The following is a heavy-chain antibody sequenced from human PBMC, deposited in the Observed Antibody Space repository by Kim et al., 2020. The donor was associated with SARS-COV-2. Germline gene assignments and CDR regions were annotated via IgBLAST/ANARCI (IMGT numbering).Heavy chain of an antibody. V-gene: IGHV4-31*03. CDR1: GGSISSGGYY. CDR3: ARGHCSGGSCYSS. D-gene: IGHD2-15*01. J-gene: IGHJ5*02. Sequence: SETLSLTCTVSGGSISSGGYYWSWIRQHPGKGLEWIGYIYYSGSTYYNPSLKSRVTISVDTSKNQFSLKLSSVTAADTAVYYCARGHCSGGSCYSSWGQGTLVTVSS. CDR2: IYYSGST.